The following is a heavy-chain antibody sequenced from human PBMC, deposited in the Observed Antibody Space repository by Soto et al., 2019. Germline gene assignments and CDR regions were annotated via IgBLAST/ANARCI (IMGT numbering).Heavy chain of an antibody. V-gene: IGHV2-5*02. CDR3: VHSRCGGDCLRSYSSHYYYGMDV. CDR2: IYLDGDK. CDR1: GFSLNTGGLG. Sequence: QITLKESGPTLVKPTQTLTLTCSFSGFSLNTGGLGVGWIRQPPGKALEWLALIYLDGDKRYSPSLQCRLSITKATSNNHVVLKMTNMDPVDTATYYCVHSRCGGDCLRSYSSHYYYGMDVWGQGNTVTVSS. J-gene: IGHJ6*02. D-gene: IGHD2-21*02.